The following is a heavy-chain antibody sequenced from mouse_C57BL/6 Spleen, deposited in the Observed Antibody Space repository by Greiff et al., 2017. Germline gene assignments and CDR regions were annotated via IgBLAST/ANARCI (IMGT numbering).Heavy chain of an antibody. Sequence: QVHVKQPGAELVMPGASVKLSCKASGYTFTSYWMHWVKQRPGQGLEWIGEIDPSDSYTNYNQKFKGKSTLTVDKSSSTAYMQRSSLTSEDSAVYYCATTRAMDYWGQGTSVTVSS. D-gene: IGHD1-1*01. CDR3: ATTRAMDY. CDR1: GYTFTSYW. J-gene: IGHJ4*01. CDR2: IDPSDSYT. V-gene: IGHV1-69*01.